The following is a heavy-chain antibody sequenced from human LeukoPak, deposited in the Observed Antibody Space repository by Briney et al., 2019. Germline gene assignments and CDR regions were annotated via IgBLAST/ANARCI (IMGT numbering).Heavy chain of an antibody. D-gene: IGHD6-13*01. CDR1: GFTFSSYA. CDR2: ISGSGGST. Sequence: PGGSLRLSCAASGFTFSSYAMSWVRQAPGKGLEWVSAISGSGGSTYYADSVKGRFTISRDNSKNTLYLQMNSLRAEDTAVYYCARVPYSSSPAGGAFDIWGQGTMVTVSS. V-gene: IGHV3-23*01. CDR3: ARVPYSSSPAGGAFDI. J-gene: IGHJ3*02.